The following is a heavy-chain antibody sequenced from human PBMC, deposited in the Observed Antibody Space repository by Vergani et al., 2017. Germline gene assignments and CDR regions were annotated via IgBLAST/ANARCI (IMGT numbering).Heavy chain of an antibody. CDR3: ARDGGDGGNSGWFDP. D-gene: IGHD4-23*01. CDR2: IIPILGIA. J-gene: IGHJ5*02. Sequence: QVQLVQSGAEVKKPGASVKVSCKASGGTFSSYAISWVRQAPGQGLEWMGRIIPILGIANYAQKFQGRVTITADKSTSTAYMELSSLRSEDTAVYYFARDGGDGGNSGWFDPWGQGTLVTVSS. CDR1: GGTFSSYA. V-gene: IGHV1-69*04.